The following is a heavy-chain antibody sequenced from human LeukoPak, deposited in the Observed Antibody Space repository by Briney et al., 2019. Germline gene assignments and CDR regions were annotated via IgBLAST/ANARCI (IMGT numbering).Heavy chain of an antibody. CDR3: AKDKGGSTSLFDY. CDR2: ISWNSGSI. J-gene: IGHJ4*02. Sequence: HPGGTLRLSCAASGFIFSSHGMNWVRQAPGKGLEWVSGISWNSGSIGYADSVKGRFTISRDNAKNSLYLQMNSLRAEDTALYYYAKDKGGSTSLFDYWGQGTLVTVSS. D-gene: IGHD2-2*01. V-gene: IGHV3-9*01. CDR1: GFIFSSHG.